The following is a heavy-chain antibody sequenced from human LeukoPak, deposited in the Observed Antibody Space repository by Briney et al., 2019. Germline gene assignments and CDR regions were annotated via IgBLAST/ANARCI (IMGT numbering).Heavy chain of an antibody. V-gene: IGHV4-4*07. J-gene: IGHJ4*02. Sequence: SETLSLTCIVSGDSISGYYWSWIRQPAGEGLEWIGRMHTSGSTNYNPSLKSRVSMSVDTSKNQFSLKLSSVTAADTAVYYCARGSSTRFLEWLFDYWGQGTLVTVSS. CDR1: GDSISGYY. CDR3: ARGSSTRFLEWLFDY. CDR2: MHTSGST. D-gene: IGHD3-3*01.